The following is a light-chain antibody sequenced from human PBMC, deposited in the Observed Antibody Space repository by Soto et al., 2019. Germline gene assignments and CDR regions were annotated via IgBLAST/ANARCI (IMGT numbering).Light chain of an antibody. CDR2: AAS. CDR3: QQSYSSPIT. V-gene: IGKV1-39*01. J-gene: IGKJ5*01. Sequence: DIQMTQSPSSLSASVGDRVTITCRASQSISSYLNWYQQKPRKAPNLLIYAASSLQSGVPSRFSGSGSGTDFTLTISSLQPEDFATYHCQQSYSSPITFGQGTRLEIK. CDR1: QSISSY.